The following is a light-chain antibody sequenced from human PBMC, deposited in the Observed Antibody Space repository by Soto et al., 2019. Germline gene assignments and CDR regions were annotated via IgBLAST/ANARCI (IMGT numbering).Light chain of an antibody. Sequence: EIVMTQSPATLSVSPGERATLSCRASQSVSSNLAWYQQKPGQAPRLLIYGASTRATGIPARFSGSGSGTEFTLTISSLQYADFAVYYCQQYHNWPPLTFGGGTKVEIK. CDR1: QSVSSN. CDR3: QQYHNWPPLT. CDR2: GAS. V-gene: IGKV3-15*01. J-gene: IGKJ4*01.